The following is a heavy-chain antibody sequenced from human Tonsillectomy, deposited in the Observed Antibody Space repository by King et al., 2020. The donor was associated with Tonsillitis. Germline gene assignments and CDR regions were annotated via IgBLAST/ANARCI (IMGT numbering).Heavy chain of an antibody. CDR1: GGSFSGFY. J-gene: IGHJ5*02. CDR2: INHSGST. CDR3: ARSRGDYDDNSWFDP. Sequence: VQLQQWGAGLLKPSETLSLTCAVYGGSFSGFYWSWVRQPPGKGLEWIGEINHSGSTNYNSSLKRRVTISVDTSKNQFSLKLSSVTAADTAVYYCARSRGDYDDNSWFDPWGQGTLVTVSS. V-gene: IGHV4-34*01. D-gene: IGHD4-17*01.